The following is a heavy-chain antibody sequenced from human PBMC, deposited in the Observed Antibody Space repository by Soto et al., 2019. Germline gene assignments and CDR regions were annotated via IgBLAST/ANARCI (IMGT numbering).Heavy chain of an antibody. V-gene: IGHV1-46*01. CDR3: ARRGNGFDI. Sequence: ASVKVSCKASGYTFISYYMHWVRQAPGQGLEWMGLINPSGGSTTYAQKFQGRVTMTRVTSTSTVYMELSSLRSEDTAVYYCARRGNGFDIWGQGTRVTVSS. CDR2: INPSGGST. D-gene: IGHD1-1*01. CDR1: GYTFISYY. J-gene: IGHJ3*02.